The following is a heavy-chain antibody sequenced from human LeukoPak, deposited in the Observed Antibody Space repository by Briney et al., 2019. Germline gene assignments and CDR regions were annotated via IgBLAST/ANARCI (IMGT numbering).Heavy chain of an antibody. J-gene: IGHJ5*02. CDR2: INHSGST. CDR3: ARHRSYGYGDNWFDP. Sequence: SETLSLTCAVYGGSFSGYYWSWIRQPPGKGLEWIGEINHSGSTNYNPSLKSRVTISVDTSKNQFSLKLSSVTAADTAVYYCARHRSYGYGDNWFDPWGQGTLVTVSS. D-gene: IGHD5-18*01. V-gene: IGHV4-34*01. CDR1: GGSFSGYY.